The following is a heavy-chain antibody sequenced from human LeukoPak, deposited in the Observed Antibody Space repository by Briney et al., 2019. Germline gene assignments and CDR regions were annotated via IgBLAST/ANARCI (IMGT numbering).Heavy chain of an antibody. Sequence: SVKVSCKASGGTFSSYAISWVRQAPGQGLEWMGGIIPIFGTANYAQKFQGRVTITADESTSAAYMELSSLRSEDTAVYYCARASIITGTSLRIHLDVWGQGTTVTVSS. CDR3: ARASIITGTSLRIHLDV. CDR2: IIPIFGTA. J-gene: IGHJ6*02. D-gene: IGHD1-7*01. V-gene: IGHV1-69*13. CDR1: GGTFSSYA.